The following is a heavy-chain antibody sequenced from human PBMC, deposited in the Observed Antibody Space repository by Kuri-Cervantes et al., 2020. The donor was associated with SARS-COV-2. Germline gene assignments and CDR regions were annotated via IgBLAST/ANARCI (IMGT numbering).Heavy chain of an antibody. V-gene: IGHV3-23*01. Sequence: GGSLRLSCAASGFTVSSSEMSWVRQAPGKGLEWVSAISGSGGSTYYADSVKGRFTISRDNSKNTLYLQMNSLRAEDTAVYYCAKDQHGIVVVVAAIDYWGQGTLVTVSS. CDR1: GFTVSSSE. CDR2: ISGSGGST. D-gene: IGHD2-15*01. CDR3: AKDQHGIVVVVAAIDY. J-gene: IGHJ4*02.